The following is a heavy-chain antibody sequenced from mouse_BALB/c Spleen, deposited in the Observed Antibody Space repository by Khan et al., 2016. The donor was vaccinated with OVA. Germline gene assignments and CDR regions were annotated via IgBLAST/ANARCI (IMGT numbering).Heavy chain of an antibody. Sequence: QVQLQQPGAELVNPGASVNLSCKASGYTLTSYWMHWVKQRPGQGLEWIGEINPSNGRTNYNEKLKSKATLTVDKSSSTAYMQLSSQTSEDSAVYYCARLLINFDYWGQGTTLTVSS. J-gene: IGHJ2*01. CDR1: GYTLTSYW. D-gene: IGHD2-1*01. V-gene: IGHV1S81*02. CDR3: ARLLINFDY. CDR2: INPSNGRT.